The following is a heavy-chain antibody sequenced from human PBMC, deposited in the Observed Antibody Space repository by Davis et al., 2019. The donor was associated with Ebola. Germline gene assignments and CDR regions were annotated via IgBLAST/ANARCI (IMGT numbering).Heavy chain of an antibody. D-gene: IGHD2-21*02. V-gene: IGHV3-48*01. Sequence: GGSLRLSCAASGFTFSAYSMNWVRQAPGKGLEWVSYISDSSTTIYYADSVKGRFTISRDNSKNTLYLQMNSLRAEDTAVYYCARDPLAYCGGDCRSGWFDPWGQGTLVTVSS. CDR2: ISDSSTTI. CDR1: GFTFSAYS. CDR3: ARDPLAYCGGDCRSGWFDP. J-gene: IGHJ5*02.